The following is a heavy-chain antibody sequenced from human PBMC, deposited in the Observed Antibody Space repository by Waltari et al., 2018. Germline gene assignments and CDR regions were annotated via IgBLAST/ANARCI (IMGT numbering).Heavy chain of an antibody. CDR1: GFTFSSYW. V-gene: IGHV3-7*01. CDR2: IKQDGSEK. D-gene: IGHD2-2*01. Sequence: EVQLVESGGGLVQPGGSLRLSCAASGFTFSSYWMSWVRQAPGKGLEWVANIKQDGSEKYYVDSVKGRFTISRDNAKNSLYLQMNSLRAEDTAVYYCARDVVVPAAIGGLTPINYYGMDVWGQGTTVTVSS. CDR3: ARDVVVPAAIGGLTPINYYGMDV. J-gene: IGHJ6*02.